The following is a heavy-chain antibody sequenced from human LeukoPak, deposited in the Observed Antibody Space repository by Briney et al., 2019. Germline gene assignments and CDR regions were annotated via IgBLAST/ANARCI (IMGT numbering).Heavy chain of an antibody. Sequence: SETLSLTCAVYGGSFSGYYWSWIRQPPGKGLEWIGEINHSGSTDYNPSLKSRVTISVDTSKNQFSLKLSSVTAADTAVYYCVRHRVEASDFDYWGQGTLVTVSS. CDR3: VRHRVEASDFDY. CDR2: INHSGST. CDR1: GGSFSGYY. J-gene: IGHJ4*02. V-gene: IGHV4-34*01. D-gene: IGHD3-10*01.